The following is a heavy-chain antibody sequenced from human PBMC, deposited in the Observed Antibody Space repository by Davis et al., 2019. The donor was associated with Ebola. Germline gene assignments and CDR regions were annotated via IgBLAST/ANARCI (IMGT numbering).Heavy chain of an antibody. Sequence: GESLKISCAASGFIFSNYGMHWVRQAPGKGLEWVAGIWSHGNDYVYGDSVRGRFTISRDNSRNTLYLQMNSLRVQDTAVYYCARDPDNSGYYSWFDPWGQGTLVTVSS. CDR1: GFIFSNYG. D-gene: IGHD2/OR15-2a*01. CDR2: IWSHGNDY. V-gene: IGHV3-33*01. J-gene: IGHJ5*02. CDR3: ARDPDNSGYYSWFDP.